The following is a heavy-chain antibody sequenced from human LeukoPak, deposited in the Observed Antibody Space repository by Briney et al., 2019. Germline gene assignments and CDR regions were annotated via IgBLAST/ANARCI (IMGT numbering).Heavy chain of an antibody. CDR1: GGSFSGYY. D-gene: IGHD6-13*01. CDR3: ARGLPGYSSSWTPPFDC. J-gene: IGHJ4*02. CDR2: INHSGST. Sequence: SETLSLTCAVYGGSFSGYYWSWIRQPPGKGLEWIGEINHSGSTNYNPSLKSRVTISVDTSKNQFSLKMSSVTAADTAVCYCARGLPGYSSSWTPPFDCWGQGTLVTVSS. V-gene: IGHV4-34*01.